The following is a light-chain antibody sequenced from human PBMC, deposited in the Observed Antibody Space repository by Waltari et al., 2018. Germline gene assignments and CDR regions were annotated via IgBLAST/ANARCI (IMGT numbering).Light chain of an antibody. Sequence: IVMTQSPDSLALSLGERATINCEPCQRLLYRSNNKDYLAWFQQKPGQPPKLLISWASTRESGVPDRFSGSGSGTDFTLPISSLQAEDVALYFCQQYYSVPYTFGQGTKLEIK. CDR1: QRLLYRSNNKDY. J-gene: IGKJ2*01. CDR2: WAS. CDR3: QQYYSVPYT. V-gene: IGKV4-1*01.